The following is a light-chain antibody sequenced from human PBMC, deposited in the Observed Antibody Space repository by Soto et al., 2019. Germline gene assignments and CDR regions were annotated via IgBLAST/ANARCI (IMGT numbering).Light chain of an antibody. CDR2: GAS. CDR1: QRVISNY. V-gene: IGKV3-20*01. J-gene: IGKJ2*03. CDR3: QKYDTSPYS. Sequence: ESVLTQSPGTLSLSPGEGATLSCRSSQRVISNYLAWYQKKPGQAPRLLIYGASSRATGIPDRFSGSGSGTDFTLIISRLEPEDFAVYYCQKYDTSPYSFGQGTKLEIK.